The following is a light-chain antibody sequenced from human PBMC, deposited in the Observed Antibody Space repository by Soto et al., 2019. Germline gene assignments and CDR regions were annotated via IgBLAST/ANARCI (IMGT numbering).Light chain of an antibody. CDR1: NSDIGGYNS. CDR2: EGT. J-gene: IGLJ2*01. Sequence: QSALTQPPSASGSPGKSVTISCTGTNSDIGGYNSVSWYQQSPGKAPKLILYEGTNRPSGVPHRFSGSKSGNTASLTVSGLQAEDEGDYYCSSYAGNHILAFGGGTKLTVL. V-gene: IGLV2-8*01. CDR3: SSYAGNHILA.